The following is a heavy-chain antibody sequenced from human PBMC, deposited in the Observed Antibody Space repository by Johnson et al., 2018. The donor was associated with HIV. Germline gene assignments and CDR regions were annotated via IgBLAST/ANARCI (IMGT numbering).Heavy chain of an antibody. CDR1: GFTFSSYA. CDR3: AKDISAPLYCSGGSCYSLAFDI. J-gene: IGHJ3*02. Sequence: QVQLVESGGGVVQPGRSLRLSCAASGFTFSSYAMHWVRQAPAKGLEWVAVISYDGSDKDYADSVKVRFTISRDNAKNSLYLQMNSLRAEDTALYYCAKDISAPLYCSGGSCYSLAFDIWGQGTMVTVSS. D-gene: IGHD2-15*01. V-gene: IGHV3-30*04. CDR2: ISYDGSDK.